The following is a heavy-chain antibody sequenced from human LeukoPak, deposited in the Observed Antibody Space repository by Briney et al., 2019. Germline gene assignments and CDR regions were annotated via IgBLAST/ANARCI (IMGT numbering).Heavy chain of an antibody. Sequence: GGSLRLSCAASGFTFSSYWMHWVRQAPGKGLVWVSRINSDGSSTSYADSVKGRFTISRDNAKNTLYLQMNSLRAEDTAVYYCASEGSRGYHHGPATILAGEDIDYWGQGTLVTVSS. J-gene: IGHJ4*02. V-gene: IGHV3-74*01. CDR1: GFTFSSYW. CDR3: ASEGSRGYHHGPATILAGEDIDY. D-gene: IGHD3-3*01. CDR2: INSDGSST.